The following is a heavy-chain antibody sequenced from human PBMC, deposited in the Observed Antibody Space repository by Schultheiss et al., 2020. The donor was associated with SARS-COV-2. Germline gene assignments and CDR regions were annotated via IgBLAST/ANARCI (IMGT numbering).Heavy chain of an antibody. J-gene: IGHJ4*02. CDR1: GYTFTSYA. CDR2: INAGNGNT. CDR3: ARDASSRDGYNSYYFDY. Sequence: ASVKVSCKASGYTFTSYAMHWVRQAPGQRLEWMGWINAGNGNTKYSQKFQGRVTITRDTSASTAYMELSSLRSEDTAVYYCARDASSRDGYNSYYFDYWGQGTLVTVSS. V-gene: IGHV1-3*01. D-gene: IGHD5-24*01.